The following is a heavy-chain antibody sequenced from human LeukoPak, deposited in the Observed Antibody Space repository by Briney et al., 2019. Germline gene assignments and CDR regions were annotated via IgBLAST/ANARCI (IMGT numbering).Heavy chain of an antibody. CDR1: GGSFSGYY. D-gene: IGHD3-16*02. CDR2: INHSGST. V-gene: IGHV4-34*01. CDR3: ARGSEYDYVWGSYRSPLDY. Sequence: SETLSLPCALYGGSFSGYYWSWLRPPPGKGREWIGEINHSGSTNYNPSLKSRVTISVDTSKNQFSLKLSSLTAADTAVYYCARGSEYDYVWGSYRSPLDYWGQGTLVTVSS. J-gene: IGHJ4*02.